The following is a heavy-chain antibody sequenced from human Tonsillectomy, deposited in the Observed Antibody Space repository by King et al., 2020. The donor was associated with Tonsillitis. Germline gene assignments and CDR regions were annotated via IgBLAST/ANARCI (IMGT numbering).Heavy chain of an antibody. D-gene: IGHD3-16*01. CDR2: ISHTGLTI. CDR1: GFTFSDHY. CDR3: ARERLGDQRYFDY. V-gene: IGHV3-11*01. J-gene: IGHJ4*02. Sequence: HVQLVESGGGLVKPGGSLRLSCAASGFTFSDHYMNWIRQAPGKGLEWISYISHTGLTIYYADSLKGRFTISRDNAKNSLYLQINGLSADDTAVYFCARERLGDQRYFDYWGQGTLVTVSS.